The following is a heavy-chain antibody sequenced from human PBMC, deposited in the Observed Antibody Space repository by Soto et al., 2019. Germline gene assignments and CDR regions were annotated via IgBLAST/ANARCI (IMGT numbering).Heavy chain of an antibody. CDR3: ARHSGVAEDGTD. D-gene: IGHD6-13*01. V-gene: IGHV5-51*01. CDR2: IYPSDSDT. J-gene: IGHJ1*01. CDR1: GYTFANYW. Sequence: PGESLKISCESSGYTFANYWIGWVRQVPGKGLEWVAIIYPSDSDTRYSPSFQGQVAISADKSINTAYLQWSSLKASDTAMYYCARHSGVAEDGTDWGQGTLVTVSS.